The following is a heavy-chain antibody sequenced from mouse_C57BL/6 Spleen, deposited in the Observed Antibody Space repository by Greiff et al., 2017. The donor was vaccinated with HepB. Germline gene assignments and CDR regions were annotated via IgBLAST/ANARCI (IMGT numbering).Heavy chain of an antibody. CDR2: IWSGGST. CDR3: ARFITTVVATYYYAMDY. D-gene: IGHD1-1*01. J-gene: IGHJ4*01. CDR1: GFSLTSYG. Sequence: VKVVESGPGLVQPSQSLSITCTVSGFSLTSYGVHWVRQSPGKGLEWLGVIWSGGSTDYNAAFISRLSISKDNSKSQVFFKMNSLQADDTAIYYCARFITTVVATYYYAMDYWGQGTSVTVSS. V-gene: IGHV2-2*01.